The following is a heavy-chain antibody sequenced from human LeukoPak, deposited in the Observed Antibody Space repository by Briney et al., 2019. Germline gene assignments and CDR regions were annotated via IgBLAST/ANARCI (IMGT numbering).Heavy chain of an antibody. V-gene: IGHV1-18*01. CDR2: SAYNGNT. Sequence: SAYNGNTNYAQKLQGRVTITTDTSTSTAYMELRSLRSDDTAVYYCARDQLLLAARPIDYWGQGALVTVSS. D-gene: IGHD6-6*01. CDR3: ARDQLLLAARPIDY. J-gene: IGHJ4*02.